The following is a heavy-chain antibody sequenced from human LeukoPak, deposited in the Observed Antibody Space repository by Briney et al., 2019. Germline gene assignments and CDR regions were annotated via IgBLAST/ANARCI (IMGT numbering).Heavy chain of an antibody. Sequence: GGSLRLSCAAPGFTFSSYSMNWVRQAPGKGLEWVSSISSSSSYIYYADSVKGRFTISRDNAKNSLYLQMNSLRAEDTAVYYCAKSGCSSTSCYKYMDVWGKGTTVTVSS. CDR2: ISSSSSYI. CDR1: GFTFSSYS. D-gene: IGHD2-2*02. CDR3: AKSGCSSTSCYKYMDV. J-gene: IGHJ6*03. V-gene: IGHV3-21*01.